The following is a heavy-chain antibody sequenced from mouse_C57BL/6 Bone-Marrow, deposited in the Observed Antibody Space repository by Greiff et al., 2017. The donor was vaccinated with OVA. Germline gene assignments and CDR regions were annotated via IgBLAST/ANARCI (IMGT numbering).Heavy chain of an antibody. D-gene: IGHD2-3*01. V-gene: IGHV5-6*01. CDR2: LSSGGSYT. CDR3: ASLYDGFPWFAY. J-gene: IGHJ3*01. CDR1: GFTFSSYG. Sequence: EVKLVESGGDLVKPGGSLKLSCAASGFTFSSYGMSWVRQTPDKRLEWVATLSSGGSYTYYPDSVKGRFTISRDNAKNTLYLQMSSLKSEDTAMYYCASLYDGFPWFAYWGQGTLVTVSA.